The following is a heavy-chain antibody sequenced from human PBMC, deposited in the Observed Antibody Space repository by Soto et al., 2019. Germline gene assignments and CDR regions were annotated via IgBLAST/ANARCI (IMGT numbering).Heavy chain of an antibody. V-gene: IGHV4-59*01. CDR3: ARRYGASFDY. D-gene: IGHD4-17*01. CDR1: GCTISSYY. Sequence: QVQLQESGPGLVKPSETLSLTCTVSGCTISSYYWSLIRQPPGKGLEWIGYINNSGSTNYNPSLKTRVTISVDTSNDQFSLQLISVTAADTGVYYCARRYGASFDYWGPGTLVT. CDR2: INNSGST. J-gene: IGHJ4*02.